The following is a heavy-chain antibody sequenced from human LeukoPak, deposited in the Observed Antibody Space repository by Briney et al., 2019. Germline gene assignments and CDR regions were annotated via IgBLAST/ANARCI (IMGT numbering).Heavy chain of an antibody. D-gene: IGHD3-22*01. J-gene: IGHJ3*02. Sequence: PSETLSLTCAVSGGTFSDYYWSWIRQPPGKGLEWIGEINHSGSTNYNPSLKSRVTISVDTSKNQFSLKLSSVTAADTAVYFCARSPYSYDSSGGFDIRGQGTMVTVSS. CDR1: GGTFSDYY. CDR2: INHSGST. CDR3: ARSPYSYDSSGGFDI. V-gene: IGHV4-34*01.